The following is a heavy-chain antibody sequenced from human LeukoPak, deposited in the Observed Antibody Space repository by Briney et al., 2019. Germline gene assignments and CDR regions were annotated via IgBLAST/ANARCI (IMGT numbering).Heavy chain of an antibody. CDR3: ARHFGTGDNFDY. Sequence: ASVKVSCKTSGYTFTNNDIHWVRQATGQGLEWMGWMHPNSDDTGYAQKFQGRVTMTRNTSISTAYMELSSLRPEDTAVYYCARHFGTGDNFDYWGQGTLLIVSS. D-gene: IGHD1-1*01. CDR1: GYTFTNND. V-gene: IGHV1-8*01. J-gene: IGHJ4*02. CDR2: MHPNSDDT.